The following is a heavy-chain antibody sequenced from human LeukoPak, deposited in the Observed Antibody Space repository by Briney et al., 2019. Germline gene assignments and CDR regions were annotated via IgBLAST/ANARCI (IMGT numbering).Heavy chain of an antibody. Sequence: SETLSLTCTVSGGSISSSSYYWGWIRQPPGTGLEWIGSIYYSGSTYYNPSLKSRVTISVDTSKNQFSLKLSSVTAADTAVYYCARLVGGRYSSGNNWFDPWGRGTLVTVSS. J-gene: IGHJ5*02. CDR3: ARLVGGRYSSGNNWFDP. D-gene: IGHD6-25*01. CDR2: IYYSGST. V-gene: IGHV4-39*01. CDR1: GGSISSSSYY.